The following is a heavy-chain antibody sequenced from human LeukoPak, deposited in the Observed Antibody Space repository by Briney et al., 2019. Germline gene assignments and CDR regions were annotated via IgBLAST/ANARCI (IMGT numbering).Heavy chain of an antibody. D-gene: IGHD1-14*01. J-gene: IGHJ5*02. CDR1: GGSFSGYY. Sequence: SETLSLTCAVYGGSFSGYYWSWIRQPPGKGLEWIGEINHSGSTNYNPSLKSRVTISVDTSKNQFSLKLSSVTAADTAVYYCARAGRSGTDWFDPWGQGILVTVSS. V-gene: IGHV4-34*01. CDR3: ARAGRSGTDWFDP. CDR2: INHSGST.